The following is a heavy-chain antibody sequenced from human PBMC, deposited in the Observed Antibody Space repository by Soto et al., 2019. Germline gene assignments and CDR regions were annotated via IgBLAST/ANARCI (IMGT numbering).Heavy chain of an antibody. CDR1: GASIKNTDYY. Sequence: PSETLSLTCTASGASIKNTDYYWSWIRQAPGKGLEWIGYVYYTGSTYYNPSLMSRLTISVDTSKNQFSLKLTSVTAAETAVYYCVRTAREGAVAPHWFDRWGQGTQVTVSS. J-gene: IGHJ5*02. CDR3: VRTAREGAVAPHWFDR. V-gene: IGHV4-30-4*01. CDR2: VYYTGST. D-gene: IGHD2-21*02.